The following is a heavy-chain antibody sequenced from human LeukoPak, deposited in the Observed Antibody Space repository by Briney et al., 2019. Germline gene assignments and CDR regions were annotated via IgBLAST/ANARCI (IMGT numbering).Heavy chain of an antibody. V-gene: IGHV3-64D*06. CDR3: VKDRWYSSGWPTTDY. CDR2: ISSNGGST. D-gene: IGHD6-19*01. J-gene: IGHJ4*02. Sequence: GGSLRLSCSASGFTFSSYAMHWVRQAPGKGLAYVSAISSNGGSTYYADSVKGRFTISRDNSKNTLYLQMSSLRAEDTAVYYCVKDRWYSSGWPTTDYWGQGTLVTVSS. CDR1: GFTFSSYA.